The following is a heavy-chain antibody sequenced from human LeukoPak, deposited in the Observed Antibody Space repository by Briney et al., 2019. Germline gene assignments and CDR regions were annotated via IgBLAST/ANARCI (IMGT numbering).Heavy chain of an antibody. CDR2: IYSGGST. J-gene: IGHJ4*02. Sequence: GGSLRLSCVVSEFSVGSNYMTWVPQAPGKGLEWISLIYSGGSTYYADSVKGRFTISRDNAKNSLYLQMNSLRAEDTAVYYCARDFSVYYDILTGWGGFDYWGQGTLVTVSS. D-gene: IGHD3-9*01. V-gene: IGHV3-66*01. CDR1: EFSVGSNY. CDR3: ARDFSVYYDILTGWGGFDY.